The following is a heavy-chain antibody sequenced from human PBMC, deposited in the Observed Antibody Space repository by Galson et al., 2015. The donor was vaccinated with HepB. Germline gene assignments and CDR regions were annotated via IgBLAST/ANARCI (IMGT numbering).Heavy chain of an antibody. J-gene: IGHJ4*02. Sequence: SGSTYYNPSLRGRLTISEGMSKNQFSLKLSSVTAADTAIYYCARGSEDNYGSFDYWGQGTLVTVSS. CDR2: SGST. V-gene: IGHV4-31*02. CDR3: ARGSEDNYGSFDY. D-gene: IGHD3-10*01.